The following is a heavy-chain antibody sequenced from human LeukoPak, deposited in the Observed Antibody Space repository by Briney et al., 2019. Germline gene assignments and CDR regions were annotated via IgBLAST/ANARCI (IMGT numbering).Heavy chain of an antibody. J-gene: IGHJ3*02. D-gene: IGHD6-6*01. Sequence: AGGSLRLSCVASGFSFDSYWMNWVRQAPGRGLEWVANINHDATEKYYVDSVKGRFTISRDNAKNTLYLQMNSLRAEDTAVYYCASLFLCYGCSTSSDSFNIWGQGTMLTVSS. CDR3: ASLFLCYGCSTSSDSFNI. CDR2: INHDATEK. CDR1: GFSFDSYW. V-gene: IGHV3-7*01.